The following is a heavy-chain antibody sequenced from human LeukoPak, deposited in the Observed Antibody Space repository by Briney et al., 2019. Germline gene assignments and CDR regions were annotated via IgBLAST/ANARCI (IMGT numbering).Heavy chain of an antibody. V-gene: IGHV4-59*01. CDR3: ARGGSGWYFDS. J-gene: IGHJ4*02. CDR2: IYYSGST. CDR1: GGSISSYY. Sequence: SETLSLTCTVSGGSISSYYWSWIRQPPGKGLEWIGYIYYSGSTNYNPSLKSRIIIFVDMSKNLFSLKLTSVTAADSAVYYCARGGSGWYFDSWGQGTLVTVSS. D-gene: IGHD6-19*01.